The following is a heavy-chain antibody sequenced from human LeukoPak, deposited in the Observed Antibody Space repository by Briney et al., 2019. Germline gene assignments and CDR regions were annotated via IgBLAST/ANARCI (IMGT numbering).Heavy chain of an antibody. V-gene: IGHV1-2*02. J-gene: IGHJ4*02. Sequence: ASVKVSCKASGYRFISNYIQWVRQAPGLGPEWMGWMHPGNGNTRYAERFQGRVTMTRDTSINTAYMDLSSLRSDDTAVYYCAREGSYCVGGDCYSFDFWGQGTLITVSS. D-gene: IGHD2-21*02. CDR3: AREGSYCVGGDCYSFDF. CDR1: GYRFISNY. CDR2: MHPGNGNT.